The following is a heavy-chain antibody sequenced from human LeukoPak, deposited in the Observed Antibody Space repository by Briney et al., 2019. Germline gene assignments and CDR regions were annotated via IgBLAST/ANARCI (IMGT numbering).Heavy chain of an antibody. CDR1: GFTFSSYA. D-gene: IGHD3-3*01. Sequence: GGSLRLSCAASGFTFSSYAMSWVRQAPGKGLEWVSAISGSGGSTYYADSVKGQFTISRDNSKNTLYLQMNSLRAEDTAVYYCAKPIGIFGVVPCFDYWGQGTLVTVSS. CDR3: AKPIGIFGVVPCFDY. J-gene: IGHJ4*02. V-gene: IGHV3-23*01. CDR2: ISGSGGST.